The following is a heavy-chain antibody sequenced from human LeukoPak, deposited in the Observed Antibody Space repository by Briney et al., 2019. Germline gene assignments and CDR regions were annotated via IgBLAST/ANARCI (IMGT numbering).Heavy chain of an antibody. CDR1: GFTFSSYG. CDR3: AKDPVRHEYYDSSYYYMDV. V-gene: IGHV3-30*02. D-gene: IGHD3-22*01. Sequence: PGGSLRLSCAASGFTFSSYGMHWVRQAPGKGLEWVAFIRYDGSNKYYADSVKGRFTISRDNSKNTLYLQMNSLGAEDTAVYYCAKDPVRHEYYDSSYYYMDVWGKGTTVTISS. CDR2: IRYDGSNK. J-gene: IGHJ6*03.